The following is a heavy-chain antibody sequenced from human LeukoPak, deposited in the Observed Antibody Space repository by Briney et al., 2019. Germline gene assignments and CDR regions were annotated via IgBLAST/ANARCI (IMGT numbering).Heavy chain of an antibody. CDR3: ARSYDILTGYYND. Sequence: PGGSLRLSCAASGFTVSSNYMSWVRQAPGKGLEWVSVIYSGGSTYYADSVKGRFTISRDNSKNTLYLQVNSLRAEDTAVYYCARSYDILTGYYNDWGQGTLVTVSS. D-gene: IGHD3-9*01. V-gene: IGHV3-53*01. J-gene: IGHJ4*02. CDR2: IYSGGST. CDR1: GFTVSSNY.